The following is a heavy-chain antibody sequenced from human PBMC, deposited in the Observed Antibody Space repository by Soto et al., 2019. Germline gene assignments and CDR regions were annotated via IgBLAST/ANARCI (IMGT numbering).Heavy chain of an antibody. CDR2: ISAYNGNT. CDR3: ARMGGDDYGDYSPPNAYYFDY. V-gene: IGHV1-18*01. D-gene: IGHD4-17*01. CDR1: GYTFTSYG. Sequence: QVQLVQSGAEVKKPGASVKVSCKASGYTFTSYGISWVRQAPGQGLEWMGWISAYNGNTNYAQKLRGRVTMTTDTSTSTAYMELRSLRSDDTAVYYCARMGGDDYGDYSPPNAYYFDYWGQGTLVTVSS. J-gene: IGHJ4*02.